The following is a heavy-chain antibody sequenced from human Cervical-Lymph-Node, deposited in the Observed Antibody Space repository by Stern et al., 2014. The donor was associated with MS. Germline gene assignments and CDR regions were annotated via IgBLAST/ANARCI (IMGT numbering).Heavy chain of an antibody. CDR1: GYNFIDHA. Sequence: QVHLVPSGAEVKKPGASMTISCKTSGYNFIDHAIHWVRQAPGQRLEWMGWINGGPGTTKYSQKFQGRVSFTREKAASAAYMDLSSLSPDDTAVYYCARQPDYSDFLDFWGQGTLVTVSS. V-gene: IGHV1-3*01. D-gene: IGHD4-11*01. CDR3: ARQPDYSDFLDF. J-gene: IGHJ4*02. CDR2: INGGPGTT.